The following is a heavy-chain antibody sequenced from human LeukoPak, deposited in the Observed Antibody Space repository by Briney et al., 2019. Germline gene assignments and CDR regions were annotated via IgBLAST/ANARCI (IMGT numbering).Heavy chain of an antibody. CDR1: GFTFSSYW. V-gene: IGHV3-74*01. CDR3: ARDHPGDYYDSSGPTYYFDY. D-gene: IGHD3-22*01. CDR2: INSDGSAT. J-gene: IGHJ4*02. Sequence: GGSLRLSCAASGFTFSSYWMSWVRQAPGKGLMWVSQINSDGSATSCADPVKGRCTISRDNAKNMLYLEMNSLRVEDTAVYYCARDHPGDYYDSSGPTYYFDYWGQGTLVTVSS.